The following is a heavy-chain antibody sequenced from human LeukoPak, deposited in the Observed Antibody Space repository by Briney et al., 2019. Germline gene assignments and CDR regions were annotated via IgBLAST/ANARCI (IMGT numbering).Heavy chain of an antibody. D-gene: IGHD5-18*01. Sequence: SETLSLTCAVYGGSFSGYYWSWIRQPPGKGLEWIGYIYYSGSTNYNPSLKSRVTMSVDTSKNQFSLKLSSVTAADTAVYYCARDLDGYSYGYLVWGQGTLVTVSS. V-gene: IGHV4-59*01. J-gene: IGHJ4*02. CDR3: ARDLDGYSYGYLV. CDR1: GGSFSGYY. CDR2: IYYSGST.